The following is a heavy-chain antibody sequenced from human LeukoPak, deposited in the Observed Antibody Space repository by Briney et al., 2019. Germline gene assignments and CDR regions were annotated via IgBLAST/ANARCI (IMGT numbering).Heavy chain of an antibody. CDR2: INHSGST. J-gene: IGHJ4*02. CDR3: ARHAGYSNYVLDY. Sequence: SETLSLTCAVYGGSFSGYYWSWIRQPPGKGLEWIGEINHSGSTNYNPSLKSRVTISVDTSKNQFSLKLSSVTAADTAVYYCARHAGYSNYVLDYWGQGTLVTVSS. D-gene: IGHD4-11*01. CDR1: GGSFSGYY. V-gene: IGHV4-34*01.